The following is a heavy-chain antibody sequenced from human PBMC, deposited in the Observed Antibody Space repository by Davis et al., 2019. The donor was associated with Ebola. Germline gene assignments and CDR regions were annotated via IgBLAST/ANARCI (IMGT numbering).Heavy chain of an antibody. V-gene: IGHV1-3*01. J-gene: IGHJ6*02. CDR3: ARVFGAMYYYGMDV. Sequence: ASVKVSCKASGYTFTSYAMHWVRQAPGQRLEWMGWINAGNGNTKYSQKFQGRVTMTTDTSTSTAYMELRSLRSDDTAVYYCARVFGAMYYYGMDVWGQGTTVTVSS. D-gene: IGHD1-26*01. CDR2: INAGNGNT. CDR1: GYTFTSYA.